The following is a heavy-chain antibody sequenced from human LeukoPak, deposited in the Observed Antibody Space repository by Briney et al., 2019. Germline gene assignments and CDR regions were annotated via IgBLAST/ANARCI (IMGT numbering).Heavy chain of an antibody. V-gene: IGHV3-30*04. CDR2: ISYDGSNK. CDR1: GFTFSSYA. Sequence: QPGGSLRLSCAASGFTFSSYAMHWVRQAPGKGLEWVAVISYDGSNKYYADSVKGRFTISRDNSKNTLYLQMNSLRAEDTALYYCAKDIFPKWEQNWGCDYWGQGTLVTVSS. J-gene: IGHJ4*02. D-gene: IGHD1-26*01. CDR3: AKDIFPKWEQNWGCDY.